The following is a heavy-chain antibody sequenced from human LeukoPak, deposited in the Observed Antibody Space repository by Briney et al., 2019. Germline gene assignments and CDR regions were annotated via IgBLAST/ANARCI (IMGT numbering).Heavy chain of an antibody. CDR1: GFTFSSYS. J-gene: IGHJ4*02. CDR3: AREGGKMATAYFDY. CDR2: ISSSSSYI. Sequence: GGSLRLSCAASGFTFSSYSMNWVRQAPGKGLEWVSSISSSSSYIYYAGSVKGRFTISRDDAKNSLYLQMNSLRAEDTAVYYCAREGGKMATAYFDYWGQGTLVTVSS. D-gene: IGHD5-24*01. V-gene: IGHV3-21*01.